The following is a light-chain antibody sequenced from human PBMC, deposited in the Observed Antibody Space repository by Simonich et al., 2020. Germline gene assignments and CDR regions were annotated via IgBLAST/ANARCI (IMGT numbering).Light chain of an antibody. Sequence: DIVMTQTPLSLSVTPGQLASISCKSSQSLRHSDGKTYLYWYLQKPGQSHKLLIYAVSTRVSGVPDRFSGSGSGTDVTLKISRVEAEDVGVYYCMQSIQPMYTFGQGTKLEIK. CDR1: QSLRHSDGKTY. CDR3: MQSIQPMYT. J-gene: IGKJ2*01. CDR2: AVS. V-gene: IGKV2D-29*02.